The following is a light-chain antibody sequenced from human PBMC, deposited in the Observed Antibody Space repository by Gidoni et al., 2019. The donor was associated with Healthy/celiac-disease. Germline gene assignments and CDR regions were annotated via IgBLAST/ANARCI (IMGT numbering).Light chain of an antibody. CDR1: SSDTGSNY. CDR2: RNN. V-gene: IGLV1-47*01. Sequence: QSVLTQPPSASGTPGQGVTISCSGSSSDTGSNYVYWYQQLPGTAPKLLINRNNQRPSGVPDRFSGSASGTSASLAISGLRSEDEADYYCAAWDDSLSGVVFGGGTKLTVL. CDR3: AAWDDSLSGVV. J-gene: IGLJ2*01.